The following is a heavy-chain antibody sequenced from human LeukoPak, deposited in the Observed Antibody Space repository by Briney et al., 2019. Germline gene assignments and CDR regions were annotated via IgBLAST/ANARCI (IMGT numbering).Heavy chain of an antibody. CDR3: ARSLIPGDDAFDI. D-gene: IGHD2-8*01. J-gene: IGHJ3*02. Sequence: GGSLRLSCAASGFTFSSYGMHWVRQAPGKGLEWVAFIRYDGNNKYYADSVKGRFTISRDNAKNSLYLQMNSLRAEDTAVYYCARSLIPGDDAFDIWGQGTMVTVSS. CDR1: GFTFSSYG. V-gene: IGHV3-30*02. CDR2: IRYDGNNK.